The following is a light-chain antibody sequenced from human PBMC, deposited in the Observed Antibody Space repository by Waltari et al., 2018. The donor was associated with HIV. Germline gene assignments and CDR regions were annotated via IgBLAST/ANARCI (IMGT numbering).Light chain of an antibody. CDR2: GAS. J-gene: IGKJ4*01. V-gene: IGKV3-15*01. Sequence: EVVMTQSPVTLSVSQGERVTLSCRASQSIGTALAWYQQKPGQAPRLLIYGASTRATGIPASFSGSGSGTDFTLTISSLQSEDFAVYYCQQYNSWPLTFGGGTRVELK. CDR1: QSIGTA. CDR3: QQYNSWPLT.